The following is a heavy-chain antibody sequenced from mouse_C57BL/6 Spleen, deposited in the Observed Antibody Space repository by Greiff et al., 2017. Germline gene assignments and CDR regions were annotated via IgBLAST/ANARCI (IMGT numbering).Heavy chain of an antibody. Sequence: VQLQQPGAELVKPGASVKMSCKASGYTFTSYWITWVKQRPGQGLEWIGDIYPGSGSTNYNEKFKSKATLTVDTSSSTAYMQLSSLTSEDSAVYYCARWDGYYVDAMDYWGQGTSVTVSS. D-gene: IGHD2-3*01. V-gene: IGHV1-55*01. J-gene: IGHJ4*01. CDR2: IYPGSGST. CDR1: GYTFTSYW. CDR3: ARWDGYYVDAMDY.